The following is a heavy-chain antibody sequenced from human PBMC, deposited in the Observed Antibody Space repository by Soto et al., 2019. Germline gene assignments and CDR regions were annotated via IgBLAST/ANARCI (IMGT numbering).Heavy chain of an antibody. D-gene: IGHD3-3*01. CDR2: IDPSDSYT. V-gene: IGHV5-10-1*01. CDR3: ASASVLRFLEWSTMDV. Sequence: HGESLKISCQGSGYSFTSYWISWVRQMPGKGLEWMGRIDPSDSYTNYSPSFQGHVTISADKSISTAYLQWSGLKASDTAMYYCASASVLRFLEWSTMDVWGQGTTVTVSS. CDR1: GYSFTSYW. J-gene: IGHJ6*02.